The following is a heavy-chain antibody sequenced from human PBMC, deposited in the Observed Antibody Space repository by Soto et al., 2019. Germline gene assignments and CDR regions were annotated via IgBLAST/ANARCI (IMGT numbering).Heavy chain of an antibody. CDR3: ARIGIAARPHYYYYYGMDV. Sequence: QVQLVQSGAEVKKPGSSVKVSCKASGGTFSSYAISWVRQAPGQGLEWMGGIIPIFGTANYAQKFQGRVTINADESTSTAYMELSSLRSEDTAVYYCARIGIAARPHYYYYYGMDVWGQGTTVTVSS. D-gene: IGHD6-6*01. V-gene: IGHV1-69*01. CDR1: GGTFSSYA. CDR2: IIPIFGTA. J-gene: IGHJ6*02.